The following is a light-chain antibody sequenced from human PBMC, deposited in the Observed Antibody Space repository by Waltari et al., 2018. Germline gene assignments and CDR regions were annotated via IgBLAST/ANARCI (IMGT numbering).Light chain of an antibody. CDR2: GAS. J-gene: IGKJ2*01. Sequence: EIVLTQSPGTLSLSPGERATLFCRASQSVSSNYLAWYQQRPGQPPRLLIYGASSRATGIPDRFSGSGSGTDFTLTISRLEPEDFAMYYCQQYGPSPPYTFGQGTKLEIK. V-gene: IGKV3-20*01. CDR3: QQYGPSPPYT. CDR1: QSVSSNY.